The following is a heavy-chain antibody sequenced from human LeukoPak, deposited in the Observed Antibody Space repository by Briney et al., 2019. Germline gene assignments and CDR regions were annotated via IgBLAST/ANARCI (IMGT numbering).Heavy chain of an antibody. D-gene: IGHD4-17*01. V-gene: IGHV3-11*01. CDR3: ASPVTTVLNY. CDR2: ISSSGSTI. Sequence: LSLTCTVSGGSISSYYWSWIRQAPGKGLEWVSYISSSGSTIYYADSVKGRFTISRDNAKNSLYLQMNSLRAEDTAVYYCASPVTTVLNYWGQGTLVTVSS. CDR1: GGSISSYY. J-gene: IGHJ4*02.